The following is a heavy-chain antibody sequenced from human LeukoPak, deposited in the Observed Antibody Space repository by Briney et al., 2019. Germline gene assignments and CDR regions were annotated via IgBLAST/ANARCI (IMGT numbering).Heavy chain of an antibody. D-gene: IGHD3-16*01. CDR1: GGTFSSYA. Sequence: SVKVSCKASGGTFSSYAISWVRQAPGQGLEWMGRIIPIFGIANYAQTFQGRVTITADKSTSTAYVELSSLRSEDTPVYYCARARGGSYFDCWRQGTQVTVCS. CDR2: IIPIFGIA. CDR3: ARARGGSYFDC. V-gene: IGHV1-69*04. J-gene: IGHJ4*02.